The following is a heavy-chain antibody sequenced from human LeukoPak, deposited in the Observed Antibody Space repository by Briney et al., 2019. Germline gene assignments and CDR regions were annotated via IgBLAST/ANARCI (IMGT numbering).Heavy chain of an antibody. CDR1: GGSISSSSYY. CDR3: ARGDLRYYDSGGYSQEFDY. V-gene: IGHV4-39*07. Sequence: SETLSLTRTVSGGSISSSSYYWGWIRQPPGRGLEWMGRTNYSGSTYYNPSLKIRVTISVDTSKNQFSLKLSSVTAADTAVYYCARGDLRYYDSGGYSQEFDYWGQGTLVTVSS. CDR2: TNYSGST. J-gene: IGHJ4*02. D-gene: IGHD3-22*01.